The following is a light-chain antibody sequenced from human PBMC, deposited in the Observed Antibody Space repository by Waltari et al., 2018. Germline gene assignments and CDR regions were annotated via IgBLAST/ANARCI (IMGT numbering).Light chain of an antibody. Sequence: DVVMTQSPLSLPVTLGQPASISCRSSQSLVNSDGNTYLNWFQQRPGQSPRRLIYKVSNRGSGVPDRFSGSGSGTDFTLEISRVEAEDVGVYYCMQGTHWPRTFGQGTKVEIK. J-gene: IGKJ1*01. CDR3: MQGTHWPRT. V-gene: IGKV2-30*01. CDR2: KVS. CDR1: QSLVNSDGNTY.